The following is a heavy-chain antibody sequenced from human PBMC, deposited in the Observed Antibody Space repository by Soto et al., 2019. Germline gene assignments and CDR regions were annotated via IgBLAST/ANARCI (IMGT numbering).Heavy chain of an antibody. V-gene: IGHV3-30*18. Sequence: QVQLVESGGGVVQPGRSLRFSCAASGFTFSSYGMHWVRQAPGKGLEWVAVISYDGSNKYYADSVKGRFTISRDNSKNTLYLQMNSLRAEDTAVYYCAKDWPFDGSDYSDAFDIWGQGTMVTVSS. D-gene: IGHD1-26*01. J-gene: IGHJ3*02. CDR2: ISYDGSNK. CDR3: AKDWPFDGSDYSDAFDI. CDR1: GFTFSSYG.